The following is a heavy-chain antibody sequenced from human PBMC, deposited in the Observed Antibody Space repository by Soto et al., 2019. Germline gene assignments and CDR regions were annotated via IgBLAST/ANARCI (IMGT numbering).Heavy chain of an antibody. D-gene: IGHD3-16*01. J-gene: IGHJ5*02. CDR2: IYSSGIS. V-gene: IGHV4-31*03. CDR1: GDTISSGDYN. Sequence: TLSLTCSVSGDTISSGDYNWNWMRQHPGAGPEWIGCIYSSGISNFNPSLRSRVTISGATAQNQFSLRLASAPAADPAVGCRASVPPDRRTSFCCDPWAQGTLVTVSS. CDR3: ASVPPDRRTSFCCDP.